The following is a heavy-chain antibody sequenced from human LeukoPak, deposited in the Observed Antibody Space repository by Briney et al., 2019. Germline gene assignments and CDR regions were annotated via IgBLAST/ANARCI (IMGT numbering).Heavy chain of an antibody. CDR2: ISSSRTYI. J-gene: IGHJ4*02. CDR3: AKSAPSKY. D-gene: IGHD4-4*01. V-gene: IGHV3-21*04. CDR1: GFTFSTYT. Sequence: GGSLRLSCAASGFTFSTYTMSWVRQAPGKGLEWVSSISSSRTYIYYADSLKGRFTISRDNAKNSLFLQMNSLRAEDTAVYYCAKSAPSKYWGQGTLATVSS.